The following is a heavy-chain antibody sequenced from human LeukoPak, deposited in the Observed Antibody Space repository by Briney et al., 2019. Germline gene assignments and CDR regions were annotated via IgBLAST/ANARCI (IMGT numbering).Heavy chain of an antibody. D-gene: IGHD5-18*01. J-gene: IGHJ4*02. V-gene: IGHV3-30*04. Sequence: PGRSLRLSCAASGFTFSSYAMHWVRQAPGKGLEWVAVISYDGSNKYYADSVKGRFTISRDNSRNTLYLQMNSLRAEDTAVYYCARDKNTAMAFDYWGQRTLVTVSS. CDR3: ARDKNTAMAFDY. CDR1: GFTFSSYA. CDR2: ISYDGSNK.